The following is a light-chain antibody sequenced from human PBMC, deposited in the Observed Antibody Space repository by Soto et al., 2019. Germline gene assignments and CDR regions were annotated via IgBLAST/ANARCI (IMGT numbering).Light chain of an antibody. CDR3: HQRQRWPRT. V-gene: IGKV3-11*01. J-gene: IGKJ1*01. CDR1: QTVGVR. Sequence: EIVLTQSPGTLSASPGERATLSCRASQTVGVRLAGYQHKPGQAPRLLIYEASNRAAGVPGRFSGSGSGTDFTLTITRLEPEDFAFYYCHQRQRWPRTFGQGTKVDIK. CDR2: EAS.